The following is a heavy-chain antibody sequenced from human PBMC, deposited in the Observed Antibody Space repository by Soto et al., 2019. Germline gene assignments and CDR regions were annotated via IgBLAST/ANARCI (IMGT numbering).Heavy chain of an antibody. CDR3: TGQNWKGPDY. CDR1: GFTFSSYY. D-gene: IGHD1-1*01. CDR2: ISSDGSST. V-gene: IGHV3-74*01. J-gene: IGHJ4*02. Sequence: GSLRLSCAASGFTFSSYYMHWVRQAPGRGLVWVSRISSDGSSTSYADSVKGRFTISRDNAKNTLYLQMNSLRAEDTAVYYCTGQNWKGPDYWGQGTLVTVSS.